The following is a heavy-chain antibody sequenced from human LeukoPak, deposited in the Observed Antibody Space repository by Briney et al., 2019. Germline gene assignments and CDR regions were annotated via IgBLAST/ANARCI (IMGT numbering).Heavy chain of an antibody. Sequence: GGSLRLSCAVSGFTLNEHAVSWVRQAPGKGLEWVSAIIDVGDTYYADSVKGRFTIYRDYSRNTLYLQMNSLRAEDTATYYCAKDYCRGGNCPSPFFDSWGQGTLVTVSS. CDR1: GFTLNEHA. CDR3: AKDYCRGGNCPSPFFDS. V-gene: IGHV3-23*01. D-gene: IGHD2-15*01. J-gene: IGHJ4*02. CDR2: IIDVGDT.